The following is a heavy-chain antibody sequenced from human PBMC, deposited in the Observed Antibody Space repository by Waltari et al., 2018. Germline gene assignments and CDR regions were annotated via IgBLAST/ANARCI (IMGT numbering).Heavy chain of an antibody. CDR3: ARMGPMTIYDGSGSMASAFDI. CDR1: GGSFSCFF. D-gene: IGHD3-10*01. J-gene: IGHJ3*02. Sequence: QVQLQQWGTGLLRPSETLSLLCAVHGGSFSCFFWNWIRQSPGKDLDWIGEVNHSGSTTYNPSLKSRVTMSLDTSKNQFSLKLSSLTAADTAVYYCARMGPMTIYDGSGSMASAFDIWGQGTVVTVSA. V-gene: IGHV4-34*01. CDR2: VNHSGST.